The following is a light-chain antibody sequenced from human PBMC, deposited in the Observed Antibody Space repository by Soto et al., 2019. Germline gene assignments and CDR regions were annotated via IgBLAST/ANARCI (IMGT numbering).Light chain of an antibody. V-gene: IGKV3D-15*01. CDR1: QNVSSN. CDR3: QQYNNWPRT. CDR2: DAS. Sequence: EIVMTQSPATLSVSPGERATLSCRASQNVSSNLAWYQQKPGQAPRLLIYDASTRATGIPARFSGSGSGTEFTVTISSLQSEDSAVYYCQQYNNWPRTFGQGTKVEIK. J-gene: IGKJ1*01.